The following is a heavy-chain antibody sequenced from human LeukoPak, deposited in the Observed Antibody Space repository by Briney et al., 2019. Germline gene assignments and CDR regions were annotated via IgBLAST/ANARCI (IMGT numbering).Heavy chain of an antibody. CDR3: ARDDYGDYGGCFDY. Sequence: GGSLRLSCAASGFTFSSYSMNWVRQAPGKGLEWVSSISSSSSYIYYADSVKGRFTISRDNAKNLLYLQMNSLRAEDTAVYYCARDDYGDYGGCFDYWGQGTLVTVSS. CDR2: ISSSSSYI. J-gene: IGHJ4*02. V-gene: IGHV3-21*03. D-gene: IGHD4-17*01. CDR1: GFTFSSYS.